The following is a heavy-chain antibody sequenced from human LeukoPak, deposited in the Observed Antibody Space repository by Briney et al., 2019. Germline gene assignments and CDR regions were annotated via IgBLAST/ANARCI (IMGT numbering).Heavy chain of an antibody. D-gene: IGHD3-9*01. CDR3: AKDGGEYYDILTGYYPRLYYMDV. J-gene: IGHJ6*03. CDR2: ISSSSSYI. Sequence: GGSLRLSCAASRFTFSSYSMNWVRQAPGKGLEWVSSISSSSSYIYYADSVKGRFTISRDNSKNTLYLQMNSLRAEDTAVYYCAKDGGEYYDILTGYYPRLYYMDVWGKGTTVTISS. CDR1: RFTFSSYS. V-gene: IGHV3-21*04.